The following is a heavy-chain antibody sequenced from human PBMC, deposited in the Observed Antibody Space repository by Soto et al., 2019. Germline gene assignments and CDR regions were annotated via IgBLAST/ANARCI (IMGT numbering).Heavy chain of an antibody. CDR1: GYSFTRYA. D-gene: IGHD6-13*01. CDR2: SNAGGGGT. CDR3: AREKGSAGTFDF. Sequence: QVQLVQSGAEVKETGASVKVSCKGSGYSFTRYAIHWVRQAPGQSLEWMGWSNAGGGGTKYSQKLQGRVIITRDTSATTVYLDLNSLRYEDTAMYYCAREKGSAGTFDFWGQGTLVTVSS. V-gene: IGHV1-3*01. J-gene: IGHJ4*02.